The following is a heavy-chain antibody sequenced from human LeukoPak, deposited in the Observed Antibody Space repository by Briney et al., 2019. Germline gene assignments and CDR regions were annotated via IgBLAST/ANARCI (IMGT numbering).Heavy chain of an antibody. CDR3: ARAGVQVVVVVAAVREYNWFDP. V-gene: IGHV4-39*07. Sequence: SETLSLTCTVSGGSISSSSYYWGWIRQPPGKGLEWIGSIYYSGSTYYNPSLKGRVTISVDTSKNQFSLKLSSVTAADTAVYYCARAGVQVVVVVAAVREYNWFDPWGQGTLVTVSS. CDR1: GGSISSSSYY. D-gene: IGHD2-15*01. CDR2: IYYSGST. J-gene: IGHJ5*02.